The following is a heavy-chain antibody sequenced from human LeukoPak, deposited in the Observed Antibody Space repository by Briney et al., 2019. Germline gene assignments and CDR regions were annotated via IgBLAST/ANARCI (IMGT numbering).Heavy chain of an antibody. CDR2: ISAYNGDT. J-gene: IGHJ4*02. CDR3: ARDPSNTSGNYPYFDY. Sequence: ASVKVSCKASGYTLTRHGISWVRQAPGQGLEWMGWISAYNGDTKYAQNFQGRVTITTDTSTSTAYMELRSLRSDDTAVYCCARDPSNTSGNYPYFDYWGQGTLVTVSS. D-gene: IGHD3-22*01. CDR1: GYTLTRHG. V-gene: IGHV1-18*01.